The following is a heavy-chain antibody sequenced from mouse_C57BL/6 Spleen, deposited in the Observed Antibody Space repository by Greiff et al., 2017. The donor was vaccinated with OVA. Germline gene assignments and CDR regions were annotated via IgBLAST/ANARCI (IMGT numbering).Heavy chain of an antibody. CDR2: IYPSDSET. V-gene: IGHV1-61*01. CDR1: GYTFTSYW. J-gene: IGHJ4*01. Sequence: QVQLQQPGAELVRPGSSVKLSCKASGYTFTSYWMDWVKQRPGQGLEWIGNIYPSDSETHYNQKFKDKATLTVDKSSSTAYMQLSSLTSEDSAVYYCARGGGTRAMDYWGQGTSVTVSS. D-gene: IGHD4-1*01. CDR3: ARGGGTRAMDY.